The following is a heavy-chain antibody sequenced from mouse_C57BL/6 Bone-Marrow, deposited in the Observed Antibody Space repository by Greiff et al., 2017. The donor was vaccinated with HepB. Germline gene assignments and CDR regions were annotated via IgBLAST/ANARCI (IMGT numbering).Heavy chain of an antibody. D-gene: IGHD1-1*01. J-gene: IGHJ1*03. Sequence: QVQLQQSGAELARPGASVKLSCKASGYTFTSYGISWVKQRTGQGLEWIGEIYPRSGNTYYNEKFKGKATLTADKSSSTAYMQLSSLTSEDSAVYYCARPAYYYGSSYWYFDVWGTGTTVTVSS. CDR3: ARPAYYYGSSYWYFDV. V-gene: IGHV1-81*01. CDR2: IYPRSGNT. CDR1: GYTFTSYG.